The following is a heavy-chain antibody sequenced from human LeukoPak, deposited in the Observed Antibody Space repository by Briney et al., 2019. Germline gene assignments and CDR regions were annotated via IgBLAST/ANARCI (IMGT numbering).Heavy chain of an antibody. J-gene: IGHJ4*02. CDR1: GFTVSSNY. CDR2: IYSGGST. D-gene: IGHD1-26*01. CDR3: ARDRLSGSYYFDY. V-gene: IGHV3-53*01. Sequence: GGSLRLSCAASGFTVSSNYMSWVRQAPGKGLEWVSVIYSGGSTYYADSVKGRFTISRDNSKNTLYLQMNSLRAEGTAVYYCARDRLSGSYYFDYWGQGTLVTVSS.